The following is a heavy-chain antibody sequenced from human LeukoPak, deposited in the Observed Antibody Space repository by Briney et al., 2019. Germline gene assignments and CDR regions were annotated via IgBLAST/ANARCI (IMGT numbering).Heavy chain of an antibody. CDR2: ISAYNGNT. CDR3: AATTYYYGSGSHFDI. D-gene: IGHD3-10*01. J-gene: IGHJ3*02. V-gene: IGHV1-18*01. Sequence: ASVKVSCKASGYTFTSYGISWVRQAPGQGLEWMGWISAYNGNTNYAQKLQGRVTMTTDTSTSTAYMELRSLRSDDTAVYYCAATTYYYGSGSHFDIWGQGTMVTVSS. CDR1: GYTFTSYG.